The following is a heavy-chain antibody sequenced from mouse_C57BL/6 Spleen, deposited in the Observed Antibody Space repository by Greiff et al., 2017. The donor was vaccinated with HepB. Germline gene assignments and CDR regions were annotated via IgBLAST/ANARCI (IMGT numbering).Heavy chain of an antibody. J-gene: IGHJ4*01. Sequence: DVKLVESGGGLVQPGGSLKLSCAASGFTFSDYYMYWVRQTPEKRLEWVAYISNGGGSTYYPDTVKGRFTISRDNAKNTLYLQMSRLKSEDTAMYYCARQFYDYDGYYAMDYWGQGTSVTVSS. D-gene: IGHD2-4*01. CDR1: GFTFSDYY. V-gene: IGHV5-12*01. CDR2: ISNGGGST. CDR3: ARQFYDYDGYYAMDY.